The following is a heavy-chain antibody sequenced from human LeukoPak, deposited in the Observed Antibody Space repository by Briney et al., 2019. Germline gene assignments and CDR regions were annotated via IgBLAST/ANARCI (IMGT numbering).Heavy chain of an antibody. Sequence: PGGSLRLSCAASGFTFDDYAMHWVRQAPGKGLEWVSGISWNSGSIGYADSAKGRFTISRDNAKNSLYLQMNSLRAEDTALYYCAKELTGFDYWGQGTLVTVSS. CDR1: GFTFDDYA. CDR2: ISWNSGSI. V-gene: IGHV3-9*01. J-gene: IGHJ4*02. CDR3: AKELTGFDY. D-gene: IGHD7-27*01.